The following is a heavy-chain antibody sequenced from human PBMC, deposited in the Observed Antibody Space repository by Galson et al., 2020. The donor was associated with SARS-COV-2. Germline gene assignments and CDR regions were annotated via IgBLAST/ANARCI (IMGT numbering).Heavy chain of an antibody. Sequence: SGPTLVKPTQTLTLTCTFPGFPLSTSPVGVGWIRQPPGKPLERLALLYLDDDKRYSPTLKSRLTITKDTSKNQVVLTMTNVDPVDTATYYCAHRSITMVRGSFDPWGQGTLVTVSS. CDR1: GFPLSTSPVG. CDR3: AHRSITMVRGSFDP. D-gene: IGHD3-10*01. V-gene: IGHV2-5*02. J-gene: IGHJ5*02. CDR2: LYLDDDK.